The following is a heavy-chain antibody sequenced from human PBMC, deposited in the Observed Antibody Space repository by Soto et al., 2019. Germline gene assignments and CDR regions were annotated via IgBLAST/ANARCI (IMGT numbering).Heavy chain of an antibody. V-gene: IGHV3-23*01. Sequence: GGSLRLSCAASGFTFSSYAMSWVRQAPGKGLEWVSAISGSGGSTYYADSVKGRFTISRDNSKNTLYLQMNSLRAEDTAVYYCAKSVGVVVVPAASYTAENIFPHYYFDYWGQGTLVTVSS. CDR3: AKSVGVVVVPAASYTAENIFPHYYFDY. CDR2: ISGSGGST. J-gene: IGHJ4*02. CDR1: GFTFSSYA. D-gene: IGHD2-2*01.